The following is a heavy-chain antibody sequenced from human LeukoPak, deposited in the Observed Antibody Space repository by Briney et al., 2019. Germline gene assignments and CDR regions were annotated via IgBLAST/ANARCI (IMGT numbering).Heavy chain of an antibody. CDR1: GFTFTSSA. Sequence: SVKVSCKASGFTFTSSAMQWVRQARGQRLEWIGWIVVGSGNTNYAQKFQERVTITRDMSTSTAYMELSSLRSEDTAVYYCAAERRISSSWNQRKYNWFDPWGQGTLVTASS. CDR2: IVVGSGNT. J-gene: IGHJ5*02. D-gene: IGHD6-13*01. CDR3: AAERRISSSWNQRKYNWFDP. V-gene: IGHV1-58*02.